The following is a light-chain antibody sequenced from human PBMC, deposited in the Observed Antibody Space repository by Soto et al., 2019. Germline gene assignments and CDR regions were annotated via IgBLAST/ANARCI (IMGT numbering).Light chain of an antibody. CDR3: GSSAGNDNYV. CDR1: RSDIGGSNF. Sequence: QSVLTQPPSASGSPGRSVTISCTGTRSDIGGSNFVSWYQQHPGEAPKLLIFEINKRPSGVPGRFSGSKSGTTASLTVSGLQAEDKADYSRGSSAGNDNYVSGTGTKVTVL. V-gene: IGLV2-8*01. CDR2: EIN. J-gene: IGLJ1*01.